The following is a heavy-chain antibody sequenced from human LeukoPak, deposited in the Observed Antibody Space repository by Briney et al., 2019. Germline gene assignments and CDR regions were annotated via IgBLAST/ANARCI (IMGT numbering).Heavy chain of an antibody. J-gene: IGHJ4*02. Sequence: GGSLRLSCAASGFTFSSYGMHWVRQAPGKGLEWVALIRYDGSNKYYADSVKGRFTISRDNSKNTLYLQMNSLRAEDTAVYYCAKDHAVDTTGSLGYWGQGTLVTVSS. CDR3: AKDHAVDTTGSLGY. CDR2: IRYDGSNK. D-gene: IGHD3-10*01. CDR1: GFTFSSYG. V-gene: IGHV3-30*02.